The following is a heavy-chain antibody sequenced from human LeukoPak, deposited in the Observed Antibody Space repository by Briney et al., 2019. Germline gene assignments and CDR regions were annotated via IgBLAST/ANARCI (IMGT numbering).Heavy chain of an antibody. J-gene: IGHJ6*03. CDR3: ARSRGRFDGSSARLRIYYMDV. CDR1: GYTFTSYA. CDR2: INTNTGNP. D-gene: IGHD6-6*01. V-gene: IGHV7-4-1*02. Sequence: ASVKVSCKASGYTFTSYAMNWVRQAPGQGLEWMGWINTNTGNPTYAQGFTGRFVFSLDTSVSTAYLQISSLKAEDTAVYYCARSRGRFDGSSARLRIYYMDVWGKGTTVTVSS.